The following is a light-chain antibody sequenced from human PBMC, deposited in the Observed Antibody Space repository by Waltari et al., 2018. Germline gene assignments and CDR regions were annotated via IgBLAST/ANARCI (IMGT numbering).Light chain of an antibody. V-gene: IGKV4-1*01. Sequence: DIVMTQSPDSLAVSLGERATINCKSSQSVLYNSDNKNYLAWYQQKPGQPPKLLIYWASIQESGVPDRFSGSGSGTDSTLTISSLQAEDVAVYYCQQYYSIPRTYGQGTKLEIK. CDR2: WAS. CDR3: QQYYSIPRT. J-gene: IGKJ2*02. CDR1: QSVLYNSDNKNY.